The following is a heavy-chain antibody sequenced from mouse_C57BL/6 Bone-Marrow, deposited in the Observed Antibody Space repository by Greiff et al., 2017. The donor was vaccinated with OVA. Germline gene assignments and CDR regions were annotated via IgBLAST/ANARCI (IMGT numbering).Heavy chain of an antibody. J-gene: IGHJ4*01. D-gene: IGHD1-1*01. CDR2: INYDGSST. CDR3: ARVSSYGSSPYYAMDY. V-gene: IGHV5-16*01. CDR1: GFTFSDYY. Sequence: EVKVVESEGGLVQPGSSMKLSCTASGFTFSDYYMAWVRQVPEKGLEWVANINYDGSSTYYLDSLKSRFIISRDNAKNILYLQMSSLKSEDTATYYCARVSSYGSSPYYAMDYWGQGTSVTVSS.